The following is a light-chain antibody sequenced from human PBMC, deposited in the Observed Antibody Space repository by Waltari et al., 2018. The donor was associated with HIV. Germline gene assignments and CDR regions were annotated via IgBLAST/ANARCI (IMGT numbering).Light chain of an antibody. V-gene: IGLV2-14*01. J-gene: IGLJ1*01. CDR1: SSDVGDYNY. CDR3: SSYTSSSTRV. CDR2: DVS. Sequence: QSALTQPASVSGSTGQSITISCTGTSSDVGDYNYVSWYQQHPGKAPKLIMYDVSSRPSEVSNRVSGSKSGNTASLTISGLQTDDEADYCCSSYTSSSTRVFGTGTKVTVL.